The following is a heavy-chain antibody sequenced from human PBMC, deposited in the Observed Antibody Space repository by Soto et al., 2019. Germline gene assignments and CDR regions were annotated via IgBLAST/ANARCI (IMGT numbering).Heavy chain of an antibody. CDR1: GFTFSSYR. CDR3: AKGAWYFDY. Sequence: QVQLVESGGGVVQPGRSLRLSCAASGFTFSSYRMHWVRQAPGKGLEWVAVISYDGSNKYYADSVKGRFTISRDNSKNTLYLQMNSLRAEDTAVYYCAKGAWYFDYWGQGTLVTVSS. CDR2: ISYDGSNK. J-gene: IGHJ4*02. V-gene: IGHV3-30*18.